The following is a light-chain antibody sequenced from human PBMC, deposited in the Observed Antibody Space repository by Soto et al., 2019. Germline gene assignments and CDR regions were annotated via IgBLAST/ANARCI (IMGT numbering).Light chain of an antibody. CDR1: QDIRHA. Sequence: DIQMTQSPSSLSASVGDRVTITCRASQDIRHALGWYQQKPGKVPKRLIYSASTLQNGVPSRVSGSGSETVFTLTISSLQPDDFATYFCLQHADYPFTFGQGTRLEI. CDR3: LQHADYPFT. V-gene: IGKV1-17*01. J-gene: IGKJ2*01. CDR2: SAS.